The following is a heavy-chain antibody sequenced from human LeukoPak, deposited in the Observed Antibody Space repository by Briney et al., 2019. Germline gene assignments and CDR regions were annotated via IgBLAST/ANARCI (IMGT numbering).Heavy chain of an antibody. CDR3: AREGYDFWSGYYKSSWFDP. Sequence: ASETLSLTCTVSGGSISSYYWSWIRQPPGKGLEWIGYIYYSGSTNYNPSLKSRVTISVDTSKNQFSLKLSSVTAADTAVYYCAREGYDFWSGYYKSSWFDPWGQGTLVTVSS. J-gene: IGHJ5*02. V-gene: IGHV4-59*01. CDR1: GGSISSYY. D-gene: IGHD3-3*01. CDR2: IYYSGST.